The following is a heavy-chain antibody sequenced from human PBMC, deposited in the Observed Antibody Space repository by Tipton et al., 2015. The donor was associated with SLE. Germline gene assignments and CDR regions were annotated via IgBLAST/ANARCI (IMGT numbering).Heavy chain of an antibody. D-gene: IGHD3-3*01. V-gene: IGHV4-4*08. Sequence: TLSLTCTVSGGSISSYHWGWIRQPPGKGLELIGYIFTSGSTYYNPSLKSRVTISVDTSKNQFSLKLTSVTAADTALYYCAGEFTNSGRFDYWGQGTLVTVSS. CDR2: IFTSGST. J-gene: IGHJ4*02. CDR3: AGEFTNSGRFDY. CDR1: GGSISSYH.